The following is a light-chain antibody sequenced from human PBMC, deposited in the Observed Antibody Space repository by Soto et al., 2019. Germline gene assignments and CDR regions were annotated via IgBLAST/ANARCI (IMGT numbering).Light chain of an antibody. CDR2: YAS. J-gene: IGKJ1*01. V-gene: IGKV1-39*01. CDR3: QQSYSISWT. CDR1: QSISSY. Sequence: DIQMTQSPSSLSASVGDRVTITCRASQSISSYLNWYQQKPGKAPKLLIYYASSLQSGVPSRFSGSGSGTDFTLTISSLQPEDFATYYCQQSYSISWTFGQGTKVEIK.